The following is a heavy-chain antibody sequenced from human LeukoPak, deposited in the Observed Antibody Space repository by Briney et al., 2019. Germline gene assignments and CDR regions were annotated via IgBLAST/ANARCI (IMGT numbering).Heavy chain of an antibody. D-gene: IGHD2-15*01. Sequence: SETLALTCSVSGGSISSNSYYWGWIRQSPGKWLEWIGSMYYRGTTYENSSLKSRVTLSIDTSKNQFSLKLTSVTAADTAVYYCVREYSRSVVAGARPDLWGQGLLVTVSS. CDR3: VREYSRSVVAGARPDL. CDR2: MYYRGTT. CDR1: GGSISSNSYY. J-gene: IGHJ4*02. V-gene: IGHV4-39*02.